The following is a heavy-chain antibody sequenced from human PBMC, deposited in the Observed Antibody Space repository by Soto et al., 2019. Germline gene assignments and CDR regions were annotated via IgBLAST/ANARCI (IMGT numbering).Heavy chain of an antibody. CDR3: AREEQSIFHDAFDI. D-gene: IGHD6-19*01. J-gene: IGHJ3*02. Sequence: GASVKVSCKASGYTFTGYYMHWVRQAPGQGREWMGWINPNRGGTNYAQKFQGRVTMTRDTSISTAYMELSRLRSDDTAVYYCAREEQSIFHDAFDIWGQGTMVTVSS. CDR1: GYTFTGYY. CDR2: INPNRGGT. V-gene: IGHV1-2*02.